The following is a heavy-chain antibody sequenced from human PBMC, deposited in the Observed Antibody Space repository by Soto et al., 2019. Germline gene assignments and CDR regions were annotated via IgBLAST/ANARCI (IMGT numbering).Heavy chain of an antibody. D-gene: IGHD4-17*01. V-gene: IGHV3-73*01. CDR3: METLTPMDV. J-gene: IGHJ6*02. Sequence: EVPLVESGGGLVQPGGSLKLSCAASGFAFSGSGIHWVRQASGKGLEWVGHIRTKTNSYATEYAPSVRGRFTISRDDSKNTAYLQMASLKTEDTAVYYCMETLTPMDVWGQGTTVTVSS. CDR1: GFAFSGSG. CDR2: IRTKTNSYAT.